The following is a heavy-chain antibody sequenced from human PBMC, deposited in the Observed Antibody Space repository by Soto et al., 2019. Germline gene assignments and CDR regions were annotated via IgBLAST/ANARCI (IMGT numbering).Heavy chain of an antibody. CDR3: ARGGNYYYYYYLEV. CDR2: SSHRGST. Sequence: SETLSLTCAPYGGCFTGYYCSWIRQPPGKGREWMGESSHRGSTNYNPSLRSRVPVSGDTAKSQCSLKLSSLTAADTAVYYAARGGNYYYYYYLEVWGKGGTVSVCS. D-gene: IGHD1-1*01. CDR1: GGCFTGYY. J-gene: IGHJ6*03. V-gene: IGHV4-34*01.